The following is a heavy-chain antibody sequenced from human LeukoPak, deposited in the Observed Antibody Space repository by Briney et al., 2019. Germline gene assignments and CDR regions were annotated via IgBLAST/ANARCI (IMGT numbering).Heavy chain of an antibody. CDR3: ARVPYPYCSSTSCYHSIDY. V-gene: IGHV3-30-3*01. CDR1: GFTFSSYA. Sequence: GGSLRLSCAASGFTFSSYAMHWVRQAPGKGLEWVAVISYDGSNKYYADSVKGRFTISRDNSKNTLYLQMNSLRAEDTAVYYCARVPYPYCSSTSCYHSIDYWGQGTLVTVSS. J-gene: IGHJ4*02. CDR2: ISYDGSNK. D-gene: IGHD2-2*01.